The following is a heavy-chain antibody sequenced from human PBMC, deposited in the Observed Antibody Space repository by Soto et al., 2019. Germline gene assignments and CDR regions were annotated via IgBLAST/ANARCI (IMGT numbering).Heavy chain of an antibody. CDR3: ERDSVFGEAGSENHHTVS. D-gene: IGHD3-3*01. J-gene: IGHJ5*01. Sequence: PGGSLRLSCAASGFTFSSYEMNWVRQAPGKGLEWVSYISSSGSTIYYADSVKGRFTISRDNAKNSLYLQMDSLRVEDTAVYYCERDSVFGEAGSENHHTVSRRHGPLVT. CDR1: GFTFSSYE. V-gene: IGHV3-48*03. CDR2: ISSSGSTI.